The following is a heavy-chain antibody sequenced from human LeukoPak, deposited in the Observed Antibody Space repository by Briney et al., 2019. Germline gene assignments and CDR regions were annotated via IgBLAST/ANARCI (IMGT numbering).Heavy chain of an antibody. CDR2: ISYDGSNK. V-gene: IGHV3-30*18. CDR1: GFTFSSYG. Sequence: GGSLRLSCAASGFTFSSYGMHWVRQAPGKGLEWVAVISYDGSNKYYADSVKGRFTISRDNSKNTLYLQMNSLRAEDTAVYYCAKDWNSHELLWFGELVEASDNMPDYWGQGTLVTVSS. J-gene: IGHJ4*02. CDR3: AKDWNSHELLWFGELVEASDNMPDY. D-gene: IGHD3-10*01.